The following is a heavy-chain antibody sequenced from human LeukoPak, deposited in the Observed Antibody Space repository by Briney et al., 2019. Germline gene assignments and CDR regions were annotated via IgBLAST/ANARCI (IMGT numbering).Heavy chain of an antibody. CDR3: ARTHFDSLGWFDP. D-gene: IGHD3-9*01. CDR2: INYSGLT. CDR1: GGSMRSSNFY. V-gene: IGHV4-39*07. J-gene: IGHJ5*02. Sequence: MPSETLSLTCTVSGGSMRSSNFYWGWIRQPPGKGLEWIGNINYSGLTYYNPSVKSRVTLSVDVSKNRFSLHLTSVTAADTALYFCARTHFDSLGWFDPWGQGIQVIVSS.